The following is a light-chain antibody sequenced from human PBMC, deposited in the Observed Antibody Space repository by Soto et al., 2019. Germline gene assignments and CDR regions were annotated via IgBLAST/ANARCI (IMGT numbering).Light chain of an antibody. CDR2: DAS. CDR3: QQYDNLPGYT. J-gene: IGKJ2*01. Sequence: DIQMTQSPSSLSASVGDRVTITCRASQGISNNLNWYQQKPGKAPKLLIYDASNLETGVPSRFSGGGSGTDFTFTISSLQPEDIATYYCQQYDNLPGYTFGQGTKLEIK. V-gene: IGKV1-33*01. CDR1: QGISNN.